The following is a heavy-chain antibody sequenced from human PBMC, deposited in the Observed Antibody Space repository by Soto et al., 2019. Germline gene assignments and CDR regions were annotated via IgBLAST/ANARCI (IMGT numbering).Heavy chain of an antibody. Sequence: EVQLLESGGDLVQPGGSLRLSCAASGFTFSSYAMSWVRQAPGKGLEWVSTISGRGDDTYYTDSVKGRFTISRDNSKNTLYVHMNSLRAEETAVYYCARAQPTYSSSYFDYWGQGTLVTVSS. V-gene: IGHV3-23*01. CDR1: GFTFSSYA. J-gene: IGHJ4*02. CDR2: ISGRGDDT. CDR3: ARAQPTYSSSYFDY. D-gene: IGHD3-22*01.